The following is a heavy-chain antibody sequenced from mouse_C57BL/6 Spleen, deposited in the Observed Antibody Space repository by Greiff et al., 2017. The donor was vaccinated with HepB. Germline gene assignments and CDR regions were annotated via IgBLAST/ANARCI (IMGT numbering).Heavy chain of an antibody. D-gene: IGHD1-1*01. Sequence: QVQLQQLGAELVKAGASVKMSCKASGYTFTSYWMHWVKQRLGQGLEWFAETNPTNGRTYYNEKFKSKATLTVDKSSSTAYMLLSGPTFEDSAVYYCARIKKIVATYVDYWGQGTTLTVSS. V-gene: IGHV1S81*02. J-gene: IGHJ2*01. CDR1: GYTFTSYW. CDR3: ARIKKIVATYVDY. CDR2: TNPTNGRT.